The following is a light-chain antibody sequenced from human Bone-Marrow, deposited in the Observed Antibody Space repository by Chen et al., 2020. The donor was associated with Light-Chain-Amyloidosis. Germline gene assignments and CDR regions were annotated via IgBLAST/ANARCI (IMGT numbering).Light chain of an antibody. J-gene: IGLJ3*02. CDR3: QVWDRSSDRPV. CDR1: NIGSTS. Sequence: SYVLTQPSSVSVAPGQTATIACGGNNIGSTSVHWYQQTPGQAPLLVGYDDSDRPSGIPKRVSGSNSGNTATLTIGGVEAGDEADYYCQVWDRSSDRPVFGGGTKLTVL. CDR2: DDS. V-gene: IGLV3-21*02.